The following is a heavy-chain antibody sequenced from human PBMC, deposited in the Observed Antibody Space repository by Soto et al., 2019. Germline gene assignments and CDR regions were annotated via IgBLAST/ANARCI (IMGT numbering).Heavy chain of an antibody. CDR2: IYYSGST. D-gene: IGHD5-12*01. J-gene: IGHJ4*02. CDR1: GGSISSGGYY. CDR3: ARVDVATMLFDY. Sequence: QVQLQESSPGLVKPSQTLSLTSTVSGGSISSGGYYWSWIRQHPGKGLEWIGYIYYSGSTYYNPSLKSRVTISVDTSKNQFSLKLSSVTAADTAVYYCARVDVATMLFDYWGQGTLVTVSS. V-gene: IGHV4-31*03.